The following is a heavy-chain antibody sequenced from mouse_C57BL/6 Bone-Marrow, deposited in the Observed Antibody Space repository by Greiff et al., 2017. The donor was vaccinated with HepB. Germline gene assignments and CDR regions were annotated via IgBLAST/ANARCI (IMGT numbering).Heavy chain of an antibody. V-gene: IGHV1-62-2*01. Sequence: QVQLKQSGAELVKPGASVKLSCKASGYTFTEYTIHWVKQRSGQGLEWIGWFYPGSGSIKYNEKFKDKATLTADKSSSTVYMELSRLTSEDSAVYFCARHKYYYGSSPYWYFDVWGTGTTVTVSS. D-gene: IGHD1-1*01. CDR1: GYTFTEYT. J-gene: IGHJ1*03. CDR3: ARHKYYYGSSPYWYFDV. CDR2: FYPGSGSI.